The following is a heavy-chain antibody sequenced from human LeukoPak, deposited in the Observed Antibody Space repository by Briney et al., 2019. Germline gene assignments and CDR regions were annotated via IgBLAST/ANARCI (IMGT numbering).Heavy chain of an antibody. D-gene: IGHD6-19*01. J-gene: IGHJ3*02. Sequence: GGSLRLSCAASGFTFSSYAMHWVRQAPGKGLEWVAVISYDGSNKYYADSVKGRFTISRDNSKNTLYLQMNSLRAEDTAVYYCARDGSRFGYSSGREAFDIWGQGTMVTVSS. CDR1: GFTFSSYA. CDR3: ARDGSRFGYSSGREAFDI. V-gene: IGHV3-30-3*01. CDR2: ISYDGSNK.